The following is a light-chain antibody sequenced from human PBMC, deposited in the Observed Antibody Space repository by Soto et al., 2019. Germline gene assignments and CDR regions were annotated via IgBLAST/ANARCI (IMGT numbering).Light chain of an antibody. CDR2: WAS. CDR3: HQYYTPPLT. Sequence: DIVMTQSPDSLAVSLGERATINCKSSQSVLYSSDNKNYLAWYQQKPGQPPKLLIYWASTRESGVPDRFRGSGSATDFTLTISSLQAEDVAVYYCHQYYTPPLTFGGGTKVDIK. V-gene: IGKV4-1*01. CDR1: QSVLYSSDNKNY. J-gene: IGKJ4*01.